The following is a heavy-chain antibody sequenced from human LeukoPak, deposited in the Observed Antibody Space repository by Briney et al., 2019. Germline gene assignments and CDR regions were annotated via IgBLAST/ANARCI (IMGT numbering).Heavy chain of an antibody. Sequence: SGGSLRLSCAVSGFIFSDYSMGWVRQAPGKGLEWVATMKQDGSEQYYVGSVKGRFTISRDNADNLLYLQLSGLRPEDTALYYCAKDYTYSLGTYLPLWGQGTLVIVSS. CDR2: MKQDGSEQ. CDR1: GFIFSDYS. J-gene: IGHJ4*02. V-gene: IGHV3-7*03. CDR3: AKDYTYSLGTYLPL. D-gene: IGHD3-10*01.